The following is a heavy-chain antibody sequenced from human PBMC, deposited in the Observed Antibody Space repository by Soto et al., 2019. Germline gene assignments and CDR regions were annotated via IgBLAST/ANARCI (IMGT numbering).Heavy chain of an antibody. CDR3: ARDYGSGSYGYYYYGMDV. CDR2: ISSSGSTI. J-gene: IGHJ6*02. D-gene: IGHD3-10*01. V-gene: IGHV3-11*01. Sequence: PGGSLRLSCAASGFTFSDYYMSWIRQAPGKGLEWVSYISSSGSTIYYADSVKGRFTISRDNAKNSLYLQMNSLGAEDTAVYYCARDYGSGSYGYYYYGMDVWGQGTTVTVSS. CDR1: GFTFSDYY.